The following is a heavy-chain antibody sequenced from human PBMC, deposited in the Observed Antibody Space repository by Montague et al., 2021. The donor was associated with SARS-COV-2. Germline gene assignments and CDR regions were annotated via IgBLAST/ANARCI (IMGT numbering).Heavy chain of an antibody. J-gene: IGHJ3*02. V-gene: IGHV4-59*01. CDR3: ARTGLGAYDILTGYTVNAFDM. CDR2: IYYSGST. D-gene: IGHD3-9*01. Sequence: SETLSLTCTVSGGSITSYYWTWIRQPPGKGLEWVGRIYYSGSTNYNPSLKSRVTISVDTSKNQFSLKLSSVTAADMAVYYCARTGLGAYDILTGYTVNAFDMWGRGTMVTVSS. CDR1: GGSITSYY.